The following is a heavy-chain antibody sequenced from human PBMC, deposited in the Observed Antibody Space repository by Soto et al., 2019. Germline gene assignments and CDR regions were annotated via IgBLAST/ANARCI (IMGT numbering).Heavy chain of an antibody. CDR1: GGSISSSSYY. Sequence: PSETLSLTCTVSGGSISSSSYYRGWIRQPPGRGLEWIGTIYYSGSTYFNPSLKSRVTISVDTSKNQLSLKLTSVTAADTAVYYCARHVYCSDGSCYAAGHYFDYWGQGTLVTVSS. V-gene: IGHV4-39*01. D-gene: IGHD2-15*01. J-gene: IGHJ4*02. CDR3: ARHVYCSDGSCYAAGHYFDY. CDR2: IYYSGST.